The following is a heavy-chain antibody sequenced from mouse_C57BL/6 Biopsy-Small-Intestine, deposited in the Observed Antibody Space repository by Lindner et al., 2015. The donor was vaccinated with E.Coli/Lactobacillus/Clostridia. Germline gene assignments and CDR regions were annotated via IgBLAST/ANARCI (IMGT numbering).Heavy chain of an antibody. CDR2: VSAYNGNA. CDR1: GYTFTSYG. Sequence: SVKVSCKTSGYTFTSYGISWVRQAPGQGLEWMGWVSAYNGNAKYAQKVQGRVTMTTDTSTSTVYMELRSLRSDDTAVYYCVRDRDSTGYLRHWGQGTLVTVSS. J-gene: IGHJ4*01. V-gene: IGHV1-7*01. CDR3: VRDRDSTGYLRH. D-gene: IGHD2-2*01.